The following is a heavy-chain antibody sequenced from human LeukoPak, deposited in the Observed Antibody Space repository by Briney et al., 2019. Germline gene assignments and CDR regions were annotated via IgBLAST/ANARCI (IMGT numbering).Heavy chain of an antibody. V-gene: IGHV3-11*01. CDR1: GFTFSDYY. D-gene: IGHD2-2*01. CDR2: ISSSGSTI. J-gene: IGHJ6*02. CDR3: ARDRIVVVPAGRGYYYGMDV. Sequence: GGSLRLSCAASGFTFSDYYMSWFRQAPGKGLEWVSYISSSGSTIYYADSVKGRFTISRDNAKNSLYLQMNSLRAEDTAVYYCARDRIVVVPAGRGYYYGMDVWGQGTTVTVSS.